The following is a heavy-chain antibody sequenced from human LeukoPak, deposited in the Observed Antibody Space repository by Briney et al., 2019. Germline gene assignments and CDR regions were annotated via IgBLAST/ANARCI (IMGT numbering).Heavy chain of an antibody. CDR2: IKSSGSS. CDR1: GGSVSSYY. J-gene: IGHJ5*02. V-gene: IGHV4-59*02. Sequence: PSETLSLTCTVSGGSVSSYYWSWIPQPPGKGLEWIGYIKSSGSSNYNPSLKSRVTISMDTSKNQFSLRLNSVTAADTAVYYCARDGTVATNWFDPWGQGTLVTVSS. D-gene: IGHD5-12*01. CDR3: ARDGTVATNWFDP.